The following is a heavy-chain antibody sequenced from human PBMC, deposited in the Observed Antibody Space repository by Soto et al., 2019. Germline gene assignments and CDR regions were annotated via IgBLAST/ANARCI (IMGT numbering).Heavy chain of an antibody. Sequence: VGSLRLSCAASGFTFSSYAMHWVRQAPGKGLEWVAVISYDGSNKYYADSVKGRFTISRDNSKNTLYLQMNSLRAEDTAVYYCARDWTIAAAGTGDYWGQGTLVTVSS. D-gene: IGHD6-13*01. J-gene: IGHJ4*02. CDR3: ARDWTIAAAGTGDY. CDR2: ISYDGSNK. CDR1: GFTFSSYA. V-gene: IGHV3-30-3*01.